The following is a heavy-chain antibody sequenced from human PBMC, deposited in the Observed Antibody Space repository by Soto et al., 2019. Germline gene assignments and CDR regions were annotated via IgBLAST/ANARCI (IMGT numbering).Heavy chain of an antibody. CDR3: ARAQGSGYPGDGAFDI. CDR1: GFTFSSYS. CDR2: ISSSSSYI. D-gene: IGHD5-12*01. J-gene: IGHJ3*02. V-gene: IGHV3-21*01. Sequence: EVPLVESGGGLVKPGGSLRLSCAASGFTFSSYSMNWVRQAPGKGLEWVSSISSSSSYIYYADSVKGRFTISRDNAKNSLYLQMNSLRAEDTAVYYCARAQGSGYPGDGAFDIWGQGTMVTVSS.